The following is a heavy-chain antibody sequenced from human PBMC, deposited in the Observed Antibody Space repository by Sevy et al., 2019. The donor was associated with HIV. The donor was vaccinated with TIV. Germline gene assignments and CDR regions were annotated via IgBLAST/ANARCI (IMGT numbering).Heavy chain of an antibody. CDR3: ATLQSHTGWFDY. J-gene: IGHJ4*02. D-gene: IGHD6-19*01. Sequence: GGYLRLSCEASGFSVSSNYMACVRQAPGKGLEWVSVIYSGKSTDYRDSVNGRFTISRDSSKNTLYLQMDSLRAEDTAVYHCATLQSHTGWFDYWGQGSPVTVSS. V-gene: IGHV3-53*01. CDR2: IYSGKST. CDR1: GFSVSSNY.